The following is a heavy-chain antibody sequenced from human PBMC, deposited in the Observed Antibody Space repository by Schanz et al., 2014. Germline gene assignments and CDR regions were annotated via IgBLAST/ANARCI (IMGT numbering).Heavy chain of an antibody. CDR3: AKYRGYYRVSGSYRELEY. CDR1: GFTFSGYG. D-gene: IGHD3-10*01. J-gene: IGHJ4*02. CDR2: IGVDGTTT. Sequence: EVQLVESGGGLVQPGGSLRLSCAASGFTFSGYGMNWLRQAPGKGLEWVSVIGVDGTTTYYADSVKGRFTISRDNSKNTLYLQMNSLRPEDTAVYYCAKYRGYYRVSGSYRELEYWGQGTLVTVSS. V-gene: IGHV3-23*04.